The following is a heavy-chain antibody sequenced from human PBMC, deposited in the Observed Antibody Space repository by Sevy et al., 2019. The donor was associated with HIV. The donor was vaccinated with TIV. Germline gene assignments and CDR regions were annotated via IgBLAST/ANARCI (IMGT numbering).Heavy chain of an antibody. V-gene: IGHV1-18*01. J-gene: IGHJ6*02. CDR2: ISAYNGNT. Sequence: PSVKVSCKASGYTFTSYGISWVRQAPGQGLEWMGWISAYNGNTNYAQKLQGRVTMTTDTSTSTAYMELRSLRSDDTAVYYCARWYYDYIWGSYRPYYYYGMDVWGQGTTVTVSS. D-gene: IGHD3-16*02. CDR1: GYTFTSYG. CDR3: ARWYYDYIWGSYRPYYYYGMDV.